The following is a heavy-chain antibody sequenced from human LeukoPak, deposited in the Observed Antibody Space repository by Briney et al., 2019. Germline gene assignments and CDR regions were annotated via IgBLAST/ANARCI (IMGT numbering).Heavy chain of an antibody. CDR1: GYSFTSFW. CDR3: ARSFSILGSAYHFDN. CDR2: IYAGDADV. J-gene: IGHJ4*02. D-gene: IGHD3-3*01. Sequence: GESLKISCKGSGYSFTSFWIAWVRQTPGKGLQWVGIIYAGDADVRYSPSFEGQVTISVDKSSNTAFLQWRSLKASDTGMYYCARSFSILGSAYHFDNWGQGTLVTVSS. V-gene: IGHV5-51*01.